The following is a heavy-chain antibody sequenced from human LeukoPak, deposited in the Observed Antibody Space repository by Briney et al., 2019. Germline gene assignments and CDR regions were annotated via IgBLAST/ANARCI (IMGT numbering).Heavy chain of an antibody. J-gene: IGHJ6*02. CDR2: INHNGNVN. V-gene: IGHV3-7*03. Sequence: GGSLRLSCAASGFTFSSYWMNWARQAPGKGLEWVASINHNGNVNYYVDSVKGRFSVSRDNAKNSLYLQMSNLRAEDTAVYFCARGGGLDVWGQGATVTVSS. CDR1: GFTFSSYW. D-gene: IGHD3-16*01. CDR3: ARGGGLDV.